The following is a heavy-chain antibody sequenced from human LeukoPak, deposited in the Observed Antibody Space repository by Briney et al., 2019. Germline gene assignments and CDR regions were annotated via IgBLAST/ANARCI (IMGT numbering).Heavy chain of an antibody. CDR2: IIPIFGTA. CDR3: ARDRAVANYYYYYMDV. V-gene: IGHV1-69*05. CDR1: GGTFSSYA. J-gene: IGHJ6*03. D-gene: IGHD6-19*01. Sequence: GSSVKVSCKASGGTFSSYAISWVRQAPGQGLEWMGGIIPIFGTADYVQKFQGRVTITTDESTSTAYMELSSLRSEDTAVYYCARDRAVANYYYYYMDVWGKGTTVTVSS.